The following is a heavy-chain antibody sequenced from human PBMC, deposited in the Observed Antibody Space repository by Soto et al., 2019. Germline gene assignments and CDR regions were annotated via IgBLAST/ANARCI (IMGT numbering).Heavy chain of an antibody. CDR1: GYTFTSYG. Sequence: ASVKVSCKASGYTFTSYGISWVRQATGQGLEWMGWISAYNGNTNYAQKLQGRVTMTTDTSTSTAYMELSSLRSDDTAMYYCARDSRDFCYYVDNWLDVWGQGTMVTVSS. CDR2: ISAYNGNT. D-gene: IGHD4-17*01. J-gene: IGHJ5*02. V-gene: IGHV1-18*01. CDR3: ARDSRDFCYYVDNWLDV.